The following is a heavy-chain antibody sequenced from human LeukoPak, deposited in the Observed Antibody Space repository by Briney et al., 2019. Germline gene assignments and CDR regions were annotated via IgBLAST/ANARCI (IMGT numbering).Heavy chain of an antibody. CDR3: ARVLSLYYYYYYYMDV. V-gene: IGHV4-34*01. Sequence: SETLSLTCAVYGGSFSGYYWSWIRQPPGKGLEWIGEINHSGSTNYNPSLKSRVTISVDTSKNQFSLKLSSVTAADTAVYYCARVLSLYYYYYYYMDVWGKGTTATVSS. J-gene: IGHJ6*03. CDR2: INHSGST. CDR1: GGSFSGYY. D-gene: IGHD3-16*02.